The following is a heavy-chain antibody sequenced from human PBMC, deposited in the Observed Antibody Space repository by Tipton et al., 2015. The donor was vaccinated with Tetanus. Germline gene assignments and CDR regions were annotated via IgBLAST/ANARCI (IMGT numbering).Heavy chain of an antibody. CDR3: ARANFDFPKKGPFDY. Sequence: TLSLTCTVSGGSVRSGDYYWTWIRQPPGKGLEWVGYIDNGGRTNYTPSLKSRLTISLDKAKKQFSLNLTSVTAADTAVYFCARANFDFPKKGPFDYWGQGPLVPVSP. CDR2: IDNGGRT. CDR1: GGSVRSGDYY. J-gene: IGHJ4*02. V-gene: IGHV4-61*08. D-gene: IGHD2/OR15-2a*01.